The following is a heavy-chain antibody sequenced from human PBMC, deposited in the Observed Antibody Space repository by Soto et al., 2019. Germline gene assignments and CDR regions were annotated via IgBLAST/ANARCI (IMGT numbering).Heavy chain of an antibody. Sequence: QVQLVESGGGVVQPGRSLRLSCVVSGFTFSNYGMHWVRQAPGKGLEWVAVISYDGSNKYYADSVNGRFTISRDNSKNTLYLQMNSLRVEDTAVYYCAKDLVAWSNYYYYSMDVWGQGTTVTVSS. CDR2: ISYDGSNK. V-gene: IGHV3-30*18. D-gene: IGHD6-6*01. J-gene: IGHJ6*02. CDR1: GFTFSNYG. CDR3: AKDLVAWSNYYYYSMDV.